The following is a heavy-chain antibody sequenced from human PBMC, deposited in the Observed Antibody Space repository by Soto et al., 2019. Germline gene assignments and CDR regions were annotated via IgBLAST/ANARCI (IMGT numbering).Heavy chain of an antibody. J-gene: IGHJ1*01. CDR3: ARGGSTWLEYFQH. V-gene: IGHV4-59*01. D-gene: IGHD6-13*01. CDR1: GGSISSYY. Sequence: PSETLSLTCTVSGGSISSYYWSWIRQPPGKGLEWIGYIYASGSTNYNPSHKSRITISVDTSKNQFSLKLSSVTAADTAVYYCARGGSTWLEYFQHWGQGTLVTVSS. CDR2: IYASGST.